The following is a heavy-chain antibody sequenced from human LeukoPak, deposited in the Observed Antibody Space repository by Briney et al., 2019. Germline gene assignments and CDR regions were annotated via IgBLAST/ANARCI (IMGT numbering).Heavy chain of an antibody. J-gene: IGHJ4*02. CDR3: ARLASYSFGY. CDR2: INPNSGGT. CDR1: RYTFTGYY. V-gene: IGHV1-2*02. Sequence: ASVTVSCKAFRYTFTGYYMHWVRQAPGQGLEWMGWINPNSGGTDYAQKFQGRVTMTRDTSISTAYMELSRLRSDDTAVYYCARLASYSFGYWGQGTLVTVSS. D-gene: IGHD6-6*01.